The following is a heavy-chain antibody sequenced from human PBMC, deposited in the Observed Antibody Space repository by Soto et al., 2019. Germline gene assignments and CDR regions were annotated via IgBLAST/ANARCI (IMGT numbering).Heavy chain of an antibody. D-gene: IGHD6-6*01. J-gene: IGHJ6*02. CDR2: ISGSGGST. CDR1: GFTFSSYA. CDR3: AKGGTLIAARGDYYYSMDV. V-gene: IGHV3-23*01. Sequence: PGGSLSLSCPASGFTFSSYAMSWGRQPPGKGLEWVSAISGSGGSTYYADSVKGRFTISRDNSKNTLYLQMNSLRAEDTAVYYCAKGGTLIAARGDYYYSMDVWGQGTTVTVSS.